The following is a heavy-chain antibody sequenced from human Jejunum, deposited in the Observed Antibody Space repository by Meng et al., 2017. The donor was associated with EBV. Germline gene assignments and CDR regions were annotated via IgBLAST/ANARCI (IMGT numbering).Heavy chain of an antibody. D-gene: IGHD3-16*01. Sequence: QVQLCQSGAEVKKPGASVKVSCKASAYTFAGYYMHWVRQAPGQGLEWMGRINPNSGGANYAQKFQGRVTMTRDTSISTAYMELSRLRSDDTAVYYCAREGLVGDLRYFDLWGRGTLVTVSS. CDR2: INPNSGGA. V-gene: IGHV1-2*06. CDR1: AYTFAGYY. J-gene: IGHJ2*01. CDR3: AREGLVGDLRYFDL.